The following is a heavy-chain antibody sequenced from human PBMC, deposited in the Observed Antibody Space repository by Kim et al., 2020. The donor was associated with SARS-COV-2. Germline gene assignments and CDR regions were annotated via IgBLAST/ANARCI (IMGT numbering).Heavy chain of an antibody. CDR3: ARYRSSGWYVGYFDY. J-gene: IGHJ4*02. V-gene: IGHV4-59*08. Sequence: SETPSLTCTVSGGSISSYYWSWIRQPPGKGLEWIGYIYYSGSTNYNPSLKSRVTISVDTSKNQFSLKLSSVTAADTAVYYCARYRSSGWYVGYFDYWGQGTLVTVSS. CDR2: IYYSGST. D-gene: IGHD6-19*01. CDR1: GGSISSYY.